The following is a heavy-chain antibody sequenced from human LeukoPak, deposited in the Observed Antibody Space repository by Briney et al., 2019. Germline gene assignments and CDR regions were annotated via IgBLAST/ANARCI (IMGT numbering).Heavy chain of an antibody. Sequence: GGSLRLSCAASGFTFSSYEMNWVRQAPGKGLEWVSYISSSGSTIYYADSVKGRFTISRDNAKNSLYLQMNSLRAEDTAVYYCARDTTNYDSSGLDYWGQGTLVTASS. CDR1: GFTFSSYE. CDR2: ISSSGSTI. V-gene: IGHV3-48*03. D-gene: IGHD3-22*01. CDR3: ARDTTNYDSSGLDY. J-gene: IGHJ4*02.